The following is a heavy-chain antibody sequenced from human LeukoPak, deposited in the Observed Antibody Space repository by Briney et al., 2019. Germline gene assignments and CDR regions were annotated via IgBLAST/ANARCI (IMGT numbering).Heavy chain of an antibody. CDR3: VKSGPDFGDLPSEYYFDF. J-gene: IGHJ4*02. D-gene: IGHD4-17*01. V-gene: IGHV3-33*06. Sequence: PGGSLRLSCAASGFSFSSYAMHWVRQAPGKGLEWVAVIWYDGSNQYYADSVGGRFTISRDNSKNTLHLQMNSLRAEDTAAYYCVKSGPDFGDLPSEYYFDFWGQGTLVTVSS. CDR2: IWYDGSNQ. CDR1: GFSFSSYA.